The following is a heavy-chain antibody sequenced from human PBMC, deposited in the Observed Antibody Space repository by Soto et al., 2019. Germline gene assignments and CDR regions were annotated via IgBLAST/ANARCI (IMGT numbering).Heavy chain of an antibody. D-gene: IGHD3-3*01. V-gene: IGHV3-53*01. CDR2: IYSGGSS. CDR1: GFTVSSNY. CDR3: ARDLVITIFGVVIPPYGMDV. Sequence: EVQLVESGGGLIQPGGSLRLSCAASGFTVSSNYMSWVRQAPGKGLEWVSVIYSGGSSYYVDSVRGRFTISRDNSKNTLYLQMNSMRAEDTAVYYCARDLVITIFGVVIPPYGMDVW. J-gene: IGHJ6*01.